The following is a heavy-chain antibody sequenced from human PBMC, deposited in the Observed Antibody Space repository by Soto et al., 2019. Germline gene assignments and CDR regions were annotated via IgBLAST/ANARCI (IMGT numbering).Heavy chain of an antibody. V-gene: IGHV4-4*02. CDR3: ARSEATVLDY. CDR1: GGSMSSSNW. J-gene: IGHJ4*02. CDR2: THHSGRT. Sequence: QVQLQESGPGLVKPSGTLSLTCTVSGGSMSSSNWWNWVRQPPGKGLEWIGETHHSGRTNYNQSLKSRVTISVDKSKNHFSLKLSSVTAADTAVYSCARSEATVLDYWGQGTLVTVSS. D-gene: IGHD4-17*01.